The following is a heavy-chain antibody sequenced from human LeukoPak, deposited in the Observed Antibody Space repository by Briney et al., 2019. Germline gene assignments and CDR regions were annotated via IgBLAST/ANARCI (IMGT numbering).Heavy chain of an antibody. Sequence: ASVKVSCKASGYTFTGYYMHWVRQAPGQGLEWMGWINPNSGGTNYAQQFQGRVTMTRATSISTAYMELSRLRSDDTAVYYCARSTRYNWNDDYWGQGTLVTVSS. CDR1: GYTFTGYY. D-gene: IGHD1-1*01. V-gene: IGHV1-2*02. CDR2: INPNSGGT. J-gene: IGHJ4*02. CDR3: ARSTRYNWNDDY.